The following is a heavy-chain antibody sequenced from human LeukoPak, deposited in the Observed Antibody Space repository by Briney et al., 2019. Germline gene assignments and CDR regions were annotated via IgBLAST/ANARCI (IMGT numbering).Heavy chain of an antibody. D-gene: IGHD6-19*01. Sequence: PSETLSLTCTVSDGSISSHYWSWFRQPPGKGLEWIGHFAYSGTTSYNASLKSRVTISVDTSKNQFSLTLTSVTAADTAVYYCARPHSSGWYGVYDIWGQGTMVTVSS. CDR1: DGSISSHY. CDR2: FAYSGTT. J-gene: IGHJ3*02. V-gene: IGHV4-59*08. CDR3: ARPHSSGWYGVYDI.